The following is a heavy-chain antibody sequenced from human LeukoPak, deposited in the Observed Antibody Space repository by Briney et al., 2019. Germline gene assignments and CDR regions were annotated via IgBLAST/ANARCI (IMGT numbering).Heavy chain of an antibody. Sequence: GASVKVSCKASGYTFTSYGISWVRQAPGQGLEWMGWISAYNGNTNYAQKLQGRVTMTRDTSISTAYMELSRLRSDDTAVYYCARERVVRGSFDYWGQGTLVTVSS. V-gene: IGHV1-18*01. CDR1: GYTFTSYG. CDR2: ISAYNGNT. J-gene: IGHJ4*02. D-gene: IGHD3-10*01. CDR3: ARERVVRGSFDY.